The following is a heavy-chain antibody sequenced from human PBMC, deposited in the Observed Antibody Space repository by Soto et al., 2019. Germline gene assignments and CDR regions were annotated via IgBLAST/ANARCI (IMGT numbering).Heavy chain of an antibody. D-gene: IGHD1-26*01. CDR2: MNPNSGNT. J-gene: IGHJ4*02. V-gene: IGHV1-8*01. Sequence: QVQLVQSGAEVKKPGASVKVSCKASGYTFTSYDINWVRQATGQGLEWMGWMNPNSGNTGYAQKFQGRVTMTRNTSRSTAYMEMSSLRSEDTALYYGASEEVGAVDYWGQGTLVTVSS. CDR1: GYTFTSYD. CDR3: ASEEVGAVDY.